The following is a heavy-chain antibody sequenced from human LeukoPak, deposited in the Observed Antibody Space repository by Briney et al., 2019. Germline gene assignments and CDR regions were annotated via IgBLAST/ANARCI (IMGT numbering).Heavy chain of an antibody. Sequence: PSETLSLTCTVSGGSVSSGSYYWSWIRQPPGKGLEWIGYIYYSGSTNYNPSLKSRVTISVDTSKNQFSLKLSSVTAADTAVYYCARRIVGANPFDYWGQGTLVTVSS. D-gene: IGHD1-26*01. CDR3: ARRIVGANPFDY. J-gene: IGHJ4*02. V-gene: IGHV4-61*01. CDR1: GGSVSSGSYY. CDR2: IYYSGST.